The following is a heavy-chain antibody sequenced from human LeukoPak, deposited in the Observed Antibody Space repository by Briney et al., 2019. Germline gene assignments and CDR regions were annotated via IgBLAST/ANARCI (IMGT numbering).Heavy chain of an antibody. V-gene: IGHV4-39*01. CDR2: SYYSGGT. CDR3: ARLVTINTVTTARYWYFDL. J-gene: IGHJ2*01. CDR1: SGSISSSSYY. Sequence: PSETLSLTCTVSSGSISSSSYYWGWIRQPPGKGLEWIGSSYYSGGTYYNPSLKSRVTISVDTSKNQFSLKLSSVTAADTAVYFCARLVTINTVTTARYWYFDLWGRGTLVTVSS. D-gene: IGHD4-17*01.